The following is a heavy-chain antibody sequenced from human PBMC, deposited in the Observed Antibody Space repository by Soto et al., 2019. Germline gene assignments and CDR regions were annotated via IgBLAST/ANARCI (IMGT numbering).Heavy chain of an antibody. D-gene: IGHD4-17*01. CDR2: ISYDGNNK. V-gene: IGHV3-30*18. CDR1: GFTFSTYG. CDR3: AKDHLPSTVTTPGY. Sequence: QVQLVESVGGVVQPGRSLRLSCAASGFTFSTYGMHWVRQAPGKGLEWVAVISYDGNNKYYADSVKGRFTIARDNSKNTLFLQMDRLRAEDTAVYYCAKDHLPSTVTTPGYWGQGTLVTGSS. J-gene: IGHJ4*02.